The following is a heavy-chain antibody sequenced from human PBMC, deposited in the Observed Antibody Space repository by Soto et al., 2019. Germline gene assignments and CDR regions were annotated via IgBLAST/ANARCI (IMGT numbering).Heavy chain of an antibody. CDR2: INPNSGGT. Sequence: ASVNVSCKASGYTFTGYYMHWVRQAPGQGLEWMGWINPNSGGTNYAQKFQGRVTMTRDTSISTAYMELSRLRSDDTAVYYCERVSSWYAIPYYYGMDVWGQRTTVTVSS. J-gene: IGHJ6*02. CDR1: GYTFTGYY. CDR3: ERVSSWYAIPYYYGMDV. D-gene: IGHD6-13*01. V-gene: IGHV1-2*02.